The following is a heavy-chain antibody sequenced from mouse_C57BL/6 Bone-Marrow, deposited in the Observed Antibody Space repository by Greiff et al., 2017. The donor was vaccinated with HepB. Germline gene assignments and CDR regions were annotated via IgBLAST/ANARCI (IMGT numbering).Heavy chain of an antibody. CDR1: GYTFTSYG. CDR2: IYPRSGNT. CDR3: ARSDDYPWYFDV. J-gene: IGHJ1*03. V-gene: IGHV1-81*01. Sequence: VQLQESGAELARPGASVKLSCKASGYTFTSYGISWVKQRTGQGLEWIGEIYPRSGNTYYNEKFKGKATLTADKSSSTAYMELRSLTSEDSAVYFCARSDDYPWYFDVWGTGTTVTVSS. D-gene: IGHD2-4*01.